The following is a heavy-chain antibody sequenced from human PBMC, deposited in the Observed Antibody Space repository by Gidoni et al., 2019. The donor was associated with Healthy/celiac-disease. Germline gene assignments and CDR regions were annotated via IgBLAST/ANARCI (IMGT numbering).Heavy chain of an antibody. Sequence: EVQLVQSGAEVKKPGESLKISCQGSGYSFTSYWIGWVRQMPGKGLEWMGIIYPGDSDTRYSPSFQGQVTISAEKSISTAYLQWSSLKASDTAMYYCARRGWGVVVIKNADYWGQGTLVTVSS. CDR3: ARRGWGVVVIKNADY. J-gene: IGHJ4*02. CDR1: GYSFTSYW. CDR2: IYPGDSDT. V-gene: IGHV5-51*03. D-gene: IGHD3-22*01.